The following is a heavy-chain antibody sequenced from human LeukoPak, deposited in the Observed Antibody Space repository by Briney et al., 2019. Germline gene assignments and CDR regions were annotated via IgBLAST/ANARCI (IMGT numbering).Heavy chain of an antibody. V-gene: IGHV3-23*01. CDR2: ISGSGGST. CDR1: GITFTSYG. Sequence: GGSLRLSCVASGITFTSYGMSWVRQAPGKGLEWVSGISGSGGSTYYADSVKGRFTISRDNSKNTVYLQMNSLGVEDTAVYYCAKGGAVSSKSITMVRGTRKYSYYMDVWGKGTTVTISS. J-gene: IGHJ6*03. CDR3: AKGGAVSSKSITMVRGTRKYSYYMDV. D-gene: IGHD3-10*01.